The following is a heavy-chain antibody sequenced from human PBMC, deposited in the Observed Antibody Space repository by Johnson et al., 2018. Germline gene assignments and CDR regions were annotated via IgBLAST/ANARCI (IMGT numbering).Heavy chain of an antibody. Sequence: EVQLLESGGGLVQPGGSLRLSCAASGFTFSSYWMHWVRQAPGKGLVWVSRINSDESSTSYADSVKGRFTISRDNAKNTLYLQMNILRAEDTALYYCAKDNLEYGDYVGGAFDIWGQGTMVTVSS. CDR1: GFTFSSYW. CDR2: INSDESST. D-gene: IGHD4-17*01. CDR3: AKDNLEYGDYVGGAFDI. J-gene: IGHJ3*02. V-gene: IGHV3-74*01.